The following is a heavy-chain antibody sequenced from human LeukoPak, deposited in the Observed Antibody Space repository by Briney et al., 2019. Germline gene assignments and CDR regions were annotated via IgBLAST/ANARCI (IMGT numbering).Heavy chain of an antibody. Sequence: SETLSLTCTGSGGSISSYYWSWIRQPAGKGLEWIGRIYTSGSTNYNPSLKSRVTMSVDTSKNQFSLKLSSVTAADTAVYYCARDGRYYGSGSYYTYYYYGMDVWGQGTTVTVSS. CDR2: IYTSGST. V-gene: IGHV4-4*07. D-gene: IGHD3-10*01. CDR3: ARDGRYYGSGSYYTYYYYGMDV. CDR1: GGSISSYY. J-gene: IGHJ6*02.